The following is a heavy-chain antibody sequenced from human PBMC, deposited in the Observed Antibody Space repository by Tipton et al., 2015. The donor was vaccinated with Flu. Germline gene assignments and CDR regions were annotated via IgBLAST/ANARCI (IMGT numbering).Heavy chain of an antibody. CDR2: IYYSGST. CDR3: ARDKGGAVAGFDY. Sequence: TLSLTCTVSGGSISSYYWSWIRQPPGKGLEWIGYIYYSGSTNYNPSLKSRVTILVDTSKNQFSLKLSSVTAADTAVYYCARDKGGAVAGFDYWGQGTLVTVSS. D-gene: IGHD6-19*01. V-gene: IGHV4-59*01. J-gene: IGHJ4*02. CDR1: GGSISSYY.